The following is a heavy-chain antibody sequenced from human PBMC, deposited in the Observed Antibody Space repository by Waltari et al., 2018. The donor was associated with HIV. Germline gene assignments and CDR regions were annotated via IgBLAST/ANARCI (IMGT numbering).Heavy chain of an antibody. CDR3: ARAGWYNYYYYGMDV. CDR1: GGSISSYY. Sequence: QVQLQESGPGLVKPSETLSLTCTVSGGSISSYYWSWIRQPPGKGLEWIGYIYYSGSTNDNPSLKSRVTISVDTSKNQFSLKLSSVTAADTAVYYCARAGWYNYYYYGMDVWGQGTTVTVSS. D-gene: IGHD6-19*01. CDR2: IYYSGST. J-gene: IGHJ6*02. V-gene: IGHV4-59*01.